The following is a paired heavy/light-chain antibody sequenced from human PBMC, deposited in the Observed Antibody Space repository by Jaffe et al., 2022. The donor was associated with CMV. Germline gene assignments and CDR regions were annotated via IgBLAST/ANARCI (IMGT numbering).Heavy chain of an antibody. J-gene: IGHJ4*02. V-gene: IGHV4-39*01. Sequence: QLQLQESGPGLVKPSETLSLICTVSGGSISSSSYYWGWIRQPPGKGLEWIGTIFYNGNTYYNASLKSRVTISVDTSKSQFSLRLTSLTAADTSVYYCARHVRYGSGSWAPYYFDYWGQGALVTVSS. CDR1: GGSISSSSYY. CDR3: ARHVRYGSGSWAPYYFDY. D-gene: IGHD3-10*01. CDR2: IFYNGNT.
Light chain of an antibody. CDR3: QQSFSTPVT. CDR1: QSIDRY. CDR2: GAS. Sequence: DIQMTQSPSSLSASVGDRVTITCRASQSIDRYLNWYQQKPGKAPKLLIYGASSLQSGVPSRFSGSGSGTDFTLTISSLQPEDFVTYYCQQSFSTPVTFGPGTKVDI. V-gene: IGKV1-39*01. J-gene: IGKJ3*01.